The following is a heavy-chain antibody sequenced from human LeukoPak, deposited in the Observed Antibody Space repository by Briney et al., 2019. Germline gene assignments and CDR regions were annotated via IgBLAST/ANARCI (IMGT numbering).Heavy chain of an antibody. J-gene: IGHJ4*02. V-gene: IGHV1-2*02. CDR3: ARVRYRLAETYIDY. CDR2: TNPNSGGT. CDR1: GYSFTDKY. D-gene: IGHD3-16*01. Sequence: ASVKVSCKASGYSFTDKYMHWVRQAPGQGLEWMGWTNPNSGGTNYAQKFQGRVTMTTDTSMSTAYMELSRLTSDDTAVYYCARVRYRLAETYIDYWGQGTLVTVSS.